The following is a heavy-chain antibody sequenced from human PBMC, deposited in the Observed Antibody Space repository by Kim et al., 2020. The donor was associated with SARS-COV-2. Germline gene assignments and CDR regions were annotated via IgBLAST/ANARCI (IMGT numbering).Heavy chain of an antibody. CDR1: GGSISSSSYY. CDR2: IYYSGST. Sequence: SETLSLTCTVSGGSISSSSYYWGWIRQPPGKGLEWIGSIYYSGSTYYNPSLKSRVTISVDTSKNQFSLKLSSVTAADTAVYYCASRSPRIAVAGTLVYGMDVWGQGTTVTVSS. CDR3: ASRSPRIAVAGTLVYGMDV. D-gene: IGHD6-19*01. V-gene: IGHV4-39*07. J-gene: IGHJ6*02.